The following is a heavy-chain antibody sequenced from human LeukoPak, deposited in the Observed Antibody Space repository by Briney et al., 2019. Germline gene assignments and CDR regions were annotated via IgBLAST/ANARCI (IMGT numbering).Heavy chain of an antibody. D-gene: IGHD5-18*01. J-gene: IGHJ4*02. V-gene: IGHV3-30*09. Sequence: GGSLRLSCAASGFTFSSYAMHWVRQAPGKGLEWVAVISYDGSNKYYADSVKGRFAISRDNSKNTLYLQMNSLRAEDTAVYYSARERLGLQLWSYFDYWGQGTLVTVSS. CDR1: GFTFSSYA. CDR2: ISYDGSNK. CDR3: ARERLGLQLWSYFDY.